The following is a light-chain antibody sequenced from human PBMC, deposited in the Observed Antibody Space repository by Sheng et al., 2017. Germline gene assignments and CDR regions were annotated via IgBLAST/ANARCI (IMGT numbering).Light chain of an antibody. J-gene: IGKJ4*01. V-gene: IGKV1-5*03. CDR2: QAS. CDR3: QQYVTYPLT. CDR1: QSIGAW. Sequence: DIQMTQSPSTLSASVGDRVTITCRASQSIGAWLAWYQQKPGKVPNLLIYQASTLESGVPSRFSGSGSGTEFTLTISSLQSDDFATYFCQQYVTYPLTFGGGTKVEIK.